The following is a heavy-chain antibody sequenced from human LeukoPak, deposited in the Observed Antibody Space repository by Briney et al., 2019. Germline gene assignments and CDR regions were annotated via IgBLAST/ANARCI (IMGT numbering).Heavy chain of an antibody. D-gene: IGHD4-17*01. J-gene: IGHJ3*02. Sequence: PSETLSLTCAVSGGSISSSNWWSWVRQPPGKGLEWIGEIYHSGSTNYNPSLKSRVTISVDTSKNQFSLKLSSVTAADTAVYYCAKTVTVTTSAFDIWGQGTMVTVSS. CDR3: AKTVTVTTSAFDI. V-gene: IGHV4-4*02. CDR2: IYHSGST. CDR1: GGSISSSNW.